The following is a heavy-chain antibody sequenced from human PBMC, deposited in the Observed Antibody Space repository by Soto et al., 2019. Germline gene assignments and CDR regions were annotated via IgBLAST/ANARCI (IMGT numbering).Heavy chain of an antibody. Sequence: GGSLRLSCAASGFTFSNYWMHWVRQAPGKGLVWVSRISSDGSSTNYADSVKGRFTISRDNARNTLHLQMNGLRAEDTAVYYCARVYGSGWAHFDCWGQGTLVTVSS. CDR3: ARVYGSGWAHFDC. CDR2: ISSDGSST. V-gene: IGHV3-74*01. J-gene: IGHJ4*02. CDR1: GFTFSNYW. D-gene: IGHD6-19*01.